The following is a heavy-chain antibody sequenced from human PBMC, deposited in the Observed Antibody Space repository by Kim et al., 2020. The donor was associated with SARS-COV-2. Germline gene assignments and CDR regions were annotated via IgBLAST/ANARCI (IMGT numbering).Heavy chain of an antibody. CDR3: AGVAWFWEELDDY. D-gene: IGHD3-10*01. Sequence: YYQKFQGRVTITRDKSASTAYMELSSLRSEDTAVYYCAGVAWFWEELDDYWGQGTLVTVSS. J-gene: IGHJ4*02. V-gene: IGHV1-3*01.